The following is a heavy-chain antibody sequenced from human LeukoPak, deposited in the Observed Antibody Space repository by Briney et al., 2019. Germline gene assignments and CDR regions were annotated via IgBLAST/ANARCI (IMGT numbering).Heavy chain of an antibody. D-gene: IGHD6-6*01. CDR3: ARVQSIAARPDSDWFDP. J-gene: IGHJ5*02. CDR1: GGSFSGYY. CDR2: INHSGST. Sequence: SETLSLTSAVYGGSFSGYYWSWIRQPPGKGLEWIGEINHSGSTNYNPSLKGRVTISVDTSKNQFSLKLSSVTAADTAVYYCARVQSIAARPDSDWFDPWGQGTLVTVSS. V-gene: IGHV4-34*01.